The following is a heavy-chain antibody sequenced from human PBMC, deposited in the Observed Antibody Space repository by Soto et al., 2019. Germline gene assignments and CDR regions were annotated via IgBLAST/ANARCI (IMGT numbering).Heavy chain of an antibody. CDR2: INHSGST. CDR3: ARGCAGVDDSRSWYPNYYYYGMDV. J-gene: IGHJ6*02. CDR1: GGSFSGYY. V-gene: IGHV4-34*01. Sequence: QVQLQQWGAGLLKPSETLSLTCAVYGGSFSGYYWSWIRQPPGKGLEWIGEINHSGSTNSNPSLKSRVSILVYLSQHQFSLMLSYVTAAETAVYYCARGCAGVDDSRSWYPNYYYYGMDVWGQGTTVTVSS. D-gene: IGHD6-13*01.